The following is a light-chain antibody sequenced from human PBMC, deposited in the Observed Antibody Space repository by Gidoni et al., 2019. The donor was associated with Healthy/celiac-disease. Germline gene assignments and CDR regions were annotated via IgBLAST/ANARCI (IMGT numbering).Light chain of an antibody. CDR3: QQRSNWPFLT. J-gene: IGKJ4*01. CDR2: DAS. CDR1: QSVSSY. Sequence: EIVFTQSPATLSLSPGERATLSCRASQSVSSYLAWYQQKPGQAPRLLIYDASNRATGIPAGFSGSGSGTDFTLTISSLEPEDFAVYYCQQRSNWPFLTFGGGTKVEIK. V-gene: IGKV3-11*01.